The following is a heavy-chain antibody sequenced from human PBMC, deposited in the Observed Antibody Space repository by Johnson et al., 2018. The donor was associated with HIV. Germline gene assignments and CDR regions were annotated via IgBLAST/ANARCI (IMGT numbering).Heavy chain of an antibody. CDR3: TTETYYYDSSGYYYGHAFDI. CDR2: IYSGGST. CDR1: GFTFSNAW. Sequence: VQLVESGGGLVKPGGSLRLYCAASGFTFSNAWMSWVRQAPGKGLEWVSVIYSGGSTYYADSVKGRFTISRDNSKNTLYLQINSLKTEDTAVYYCTTETYYYDSSGYYYGHAFDIWGQGTMVTVSS. V-gene: IGHV3-53*01. J-gene: IGHJ3*02. D-gene: IGHD3-22*01.